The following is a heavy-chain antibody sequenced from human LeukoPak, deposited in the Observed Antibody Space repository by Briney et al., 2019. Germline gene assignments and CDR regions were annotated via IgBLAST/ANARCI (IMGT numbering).Heavy chain of an antibody. CDR2: IYSGGST. D-gene: IGHD3-10*01. V-gene: IGHV3-66*01. CDR1: GFTVSSNY. J-gene: IGHJ6*02. CDR3: ASTMVRGVITYYYGMDV. Sequence: GGSLRLSCAASGFTVSSNYMSWVRQAPGRGLEWVSVIYSGGSTYYADSVKGRLTISRDNSKNTLYLQMNSLRAEDTAVYYCASTMVRGVITYYYGMDVWGQGTTVTVSS.